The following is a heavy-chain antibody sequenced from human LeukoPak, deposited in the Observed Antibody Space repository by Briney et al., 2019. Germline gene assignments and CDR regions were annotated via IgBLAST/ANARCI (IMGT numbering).Heavy chain of an antibody. Sequence: SETLSLTCTVSGGSISSSSYYWGWIRQPPGKGLEWIGSIYYSGSTYYNPSLKSRVTISVDTSKNQFSLKLSSVTAADTAVYYCARLNSSGYRVTLRYFDYWGQGTLVTVSS. J-gene: IGHJ4*02. V-gene: IGHV4-39*01. CDR1: GGSISSSSYY. CDR2: IYYSGST. CDR3: ARLNSSGYRVTLRYFDY. D-gene: IGHD3-22*01.